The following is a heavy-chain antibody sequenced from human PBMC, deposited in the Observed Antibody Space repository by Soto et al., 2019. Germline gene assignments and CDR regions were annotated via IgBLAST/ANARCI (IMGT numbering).Heavy chain of an antibody. CDR3: AKGEYSSGWGGTDSDY. V-gene: IGHV3-9*01. CDR2: ISWNSGSI. J-gene: IGHJ4*02. Sequence: GGSLRLSCAASGFTFDDYAMHWVRQAPGKGLEWVSGISWNSGSIGYADSVKGRFTISRDNAKNSLYLQMNSLRAEDTALYYCAKGEYSSGWGGTDSDYWGQGTLVTVSS. D-gene: IGHD6-19*01. CDR1: GFTFDDYA.